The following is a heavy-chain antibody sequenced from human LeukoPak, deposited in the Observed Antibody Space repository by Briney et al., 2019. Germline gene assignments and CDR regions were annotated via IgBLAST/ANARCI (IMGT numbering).Heavy chain of an antibody. J-gene: IGHJ4*02. Sequence: GGSLRLSCSASGFTFTSSAMHWVRQAPGKGLEWVSGIASGGGTYYAESVKGRFTISRDKSKNTLHLQMNSLRAEDTAVYYCANRIGGATFYWGQGTLVTVSS. V-gene: IGHV3-23*01. CDR3: ANRIGGATFY. CDR2: IASGGGT. CDR1: GFTFTSSA. D-gene: IGHD1-26*01.